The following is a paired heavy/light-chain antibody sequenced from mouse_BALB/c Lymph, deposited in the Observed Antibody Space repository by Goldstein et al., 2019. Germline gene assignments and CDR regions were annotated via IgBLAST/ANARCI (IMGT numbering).Heavy chain of an antibody. D-gene: IGHD2-3*01. CDR3: ASGWSPFAY. Sequence: QVQLKQSGAELVRPGASVKLSCKTSGYIFTSYWIHWVKQRSGQGLEWIARIYPGTGSTYYNEKFKGKATLTADKSSSTAYMQLSSLKSEDSAVYFCASGWSPFAYWGQGTLVTVSA. CDR2: IYPGTGST. CDR1: GYIFTSYW. V-gene: IGHV1-76*01. J-gene: IGHJ3*01.
Light chain of an antibody. CDR2: SAS. V-gene: IGKV6-17*01. J-gene: IGKJ1*01. CDR3: QQHYSTPT. Sequence: DIVMTQSHKFMSTSVGDRVSITCKASQDVSTAVAWYQQKPGQSPKLLIYSASYRYTGVPDRFTGSGSGTDFTFTISSVQAEDLAVYYCQQHYSTPTFGGGTKLEIK. CDR1: QDVSTA.